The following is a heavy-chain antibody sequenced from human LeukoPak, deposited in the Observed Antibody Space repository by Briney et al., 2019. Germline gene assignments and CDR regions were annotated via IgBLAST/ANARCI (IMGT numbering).Heavy chain of an antibody. J-gene: IGHJ4*02. CDR1: GFTFSGYG. CDR2: VWNDGSFK. CDR3: AKEIAVAGTPFDY. V-gene: IGHV3-33*06. D-gene: IGHD6-19*01. Sequence: PGRSLRLSCTASGFTFSGYGLHWVRKAPAKGQGWEAVVWNDGSFKYYADSVKGLFTISRDNSNSTLYLQMNSLRAEETAVYYCAKEIAVAGTPFDYGGQGTLVTV.